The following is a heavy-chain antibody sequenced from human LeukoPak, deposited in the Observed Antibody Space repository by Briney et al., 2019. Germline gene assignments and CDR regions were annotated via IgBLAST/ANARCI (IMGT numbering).Heavy chain of an antibody. J-gene: IGHJ3*02. V-gene: IGHV4-59*12. D-gene: IGHD3-9*01. CDR2: IYYSGST. CDR1: GGSISSYY. Sequence: PSETLSLTCTVSGGSISSYYWSWIRQPPGKGLEWIGYIYYSGSTNYNPSLKSRVTISVDTSKNQFSLKLSSVTAADTAVYYCARDTYDILTGYYGRDAFDIWGQGTMVTVSS. CDR3: ARDTYDILTGYYGRDAFDI.